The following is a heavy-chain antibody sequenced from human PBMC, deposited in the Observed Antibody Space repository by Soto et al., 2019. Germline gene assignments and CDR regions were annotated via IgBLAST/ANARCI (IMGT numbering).Heavy chain of an antibody. J-gene: IGHJ6*02. CDR2: MNPNSGNT. V-gene: IGHV1-8*01. CDR1: GYTFTSYD. CDR3: ARGFKGASYYDFWRNDYYYYGMDV. Sequence: RASVKVSCKASGYTFTSYDINWVRQATGQGLEWMGWMNPNSGNTGYAQKFQGRVTMTRNTSISTAYMELSSLRSEDTAMYYCARGFKGASYYDFWRNDYYYYGMDVWGQGTTVTVSS. D-gene: IGHD3-3*01.